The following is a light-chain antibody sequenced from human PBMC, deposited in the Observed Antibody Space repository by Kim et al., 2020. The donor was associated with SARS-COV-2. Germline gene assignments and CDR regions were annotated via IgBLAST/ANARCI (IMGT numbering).Light chain of an antibody. Sequence: RATVHCKSSRSGLNGSNKKNYVAWYQQKPGQPPKLLIYWASTRESGVPDRLSGSGSGTDFTLTINNMQVEDVAVYYCQQYFSSPYTFGQGTKLEI. CDR2: WAS. CDR1: RSGLNGSNKKNY. CDR3: QQYFSSPYT. J-gene: IGKJ2*01. V-gene: IGKV4-1*01.